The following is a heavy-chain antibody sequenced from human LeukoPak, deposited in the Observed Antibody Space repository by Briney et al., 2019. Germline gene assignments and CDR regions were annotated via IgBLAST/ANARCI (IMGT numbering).Heavy chain of an antibody. CDR2: ISAYNGNT. CDR3: ARVRAAGRRNWFDP. V-gene: IGHV1-18*01. D-gene: IGHD6-13*01. Sequence: GASVKVSCKASDHTFTSSGISWVRQAPGQGLEWMGWISAYNGNTNYAQKLQGRVTMTTDTSTSTAYMELRSLRSDYTAVYYCARVRAAGRRNWFDPWGQGTLVTVSS. CDR1: DHTFTSSG. J-gene: IGHJ5*02.